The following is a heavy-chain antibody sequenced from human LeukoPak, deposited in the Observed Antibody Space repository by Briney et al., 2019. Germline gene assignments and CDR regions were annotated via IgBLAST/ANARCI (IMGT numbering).Heavy chain of an antibody. Sequence: TGGSLRLSCAASGSTFSGYSMNWVRKAPGKGLEWVSYISSRSYTMYYADSVKGRFTISRDNAKNSLYLQMNSLRDEDTAVYYCARDNDYYDTSGYFDHWGQGTLVTVSS. V-gene: IGHV3-48*02. CDR2: ISSRSYTM. CDR3: ARDNDYYDTSGYFDH. D-gene: IGHD3-22*01. CDR1: GSTFSGYS. J-gene: IGHJ4*02.